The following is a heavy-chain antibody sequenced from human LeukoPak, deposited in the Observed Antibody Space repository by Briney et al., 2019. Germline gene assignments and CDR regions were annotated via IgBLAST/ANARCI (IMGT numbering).Heavy chain of an antibody. V-gene: IGHV3-7*01. J-gene: IGHJ4*02. CDR3: VRGHYADY. CDR2: IKPDGSEE. CDR1: GFAFGSYY. Sequence: GGSLRLSCAASGFAFGSYYMNWVRQAPGKGLEWVANIKPDGSEENYEDSVRGRFTISRDNAKNSVYLQMNSLRADDTALYYCVRGHYADYTSQGTLVTVSS.